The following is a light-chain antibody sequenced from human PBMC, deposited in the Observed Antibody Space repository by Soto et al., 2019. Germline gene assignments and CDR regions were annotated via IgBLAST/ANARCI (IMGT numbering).Light chain of an antibody. J-gene: IGKJ4*01. CDR3: QQYVSSPLP. CDR2: GAS. Sequence: EIVLTQSPGTLSLSPGERATLSCRASQSVTSSYLAWYQQKPGQAPRLLIYGASSRATGIPDRFSGSGSGTDFTSTISRREPKNFEVYYCQQYVSSPLPSGGGTKLEIK. V-gene: IGKV3-20*01. CDR1: QSVTSSY.